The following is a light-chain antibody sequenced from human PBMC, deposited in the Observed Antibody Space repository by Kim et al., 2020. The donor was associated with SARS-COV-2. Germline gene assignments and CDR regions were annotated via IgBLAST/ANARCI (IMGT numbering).Light chain of an antibody. CDR2: RNN. V-gene: IGLV10-54*01. J-gene: IGLJ3*02. CDR3: SAWDDSVNAWV. Sequence: RGTATLTCTGDSNTVGNEGAAWLQQHPGHPPKLLFYRNNDRPSGISQRLSASRSGSTASLTITGLQPDDEADYYCSAWDDSVNAWVFGGGAQLTVL. CDR1: SNTVGNEG.